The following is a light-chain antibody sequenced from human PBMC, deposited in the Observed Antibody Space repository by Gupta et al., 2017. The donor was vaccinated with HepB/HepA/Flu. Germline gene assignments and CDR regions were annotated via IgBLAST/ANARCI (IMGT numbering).Light chain of an antibody. Sequence: QSALTQPASVSGSPGQSITISCTGTSSDVGGYNCVSWYQQHPGKAPKLMIYDVSNRPSGISNRFSGSKSGNTASLTIXGXQAEDEXDYYCSSYTTSTTLVVFGGGTKLTVL. CDR1: SSDVGGYNC. V-gene: IGLV2-14*03. J-gene: IGLJ2*01. CDR2: DVS. CDR3: SSYTTSTTLVV.